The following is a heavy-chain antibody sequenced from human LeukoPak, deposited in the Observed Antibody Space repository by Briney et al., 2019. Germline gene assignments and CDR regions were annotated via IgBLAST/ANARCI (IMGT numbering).Heavy chain of an antibody. CDR1: GGSFSGYY. CDR3: ARGYLRGSRRLSNWFDP. CDR2: INHSGST. J-gene: IGHJ5*02. D-gene: IGHD1-1*01. Sequence: SETLSLTCAVYGGSFSGYYWSWIRQPPGKGLEWIGEINHSGSTNYNPSLKSRVTISVDTSKNQFSLKLSSVTAADTAVYYCARGYLRGSRRLSNWFDPWGQGTLVTVSS. V-gene: IGHV4-34*01.